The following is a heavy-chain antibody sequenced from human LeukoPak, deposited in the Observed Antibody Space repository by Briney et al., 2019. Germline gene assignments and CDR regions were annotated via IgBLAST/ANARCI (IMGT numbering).Heavy chain of an antibody. CDR1: GFTFSSYA. J-gene: IGHJ6*02. D-gene: IGHD4-17*01. CDR2: ISYDGSNK. CDR3: ARKETVNIDYYYYGMDV. V-gene: IGHV3-30-3*01. Sequence: GGSLRLSCAASGFTFSSYAMHWVRQAPGKGLEWVAVISYDGSNKYYAGSVKGRFTISRDNSKNTLYLQMNSLRAEDTAVYYCARKETVNIDYYYYGMDVWGQGTTVTVSS.